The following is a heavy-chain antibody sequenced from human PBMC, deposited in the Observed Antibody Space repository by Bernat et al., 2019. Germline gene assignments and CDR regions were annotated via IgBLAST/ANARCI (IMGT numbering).Heavy chain of an antibody. CDR2: IISDGSVT. D-gene: IGHD1-26*01. Sequence: EVQLVESGGGLVQPGGSLRLSCAASGFTFSDDWMFWVRQAPGKGLVWVSRIISDGSVTSYAESVKGRFTISRDNAKNTLYLQMNSLRAEDTAVYYCAKDRGKYVSYYSYYYGMDVWGQGTTVTVSS. CDR1: GFTFSDDW. J-gene: IGHJ6*02. CDR3: AKDRGKYVSYYSYYYGMDV. V-gene: IGHV3-74*01.